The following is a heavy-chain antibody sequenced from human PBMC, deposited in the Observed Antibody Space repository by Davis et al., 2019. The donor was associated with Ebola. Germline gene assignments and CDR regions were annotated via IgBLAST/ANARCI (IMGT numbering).Heavy chain of an antibody. Sequence: ASVKVSCKASGYTFTGYYMHWVRQAPGQGLEWMGWINPNSGGTNYAQKFQGWVTMTRDTSISTAYMELSRLRSDDTAVYYCARAGYCGGDCFFFDYWGQGTLVTVSS. CDR3: ARAGYCGGDCFFFDY. CDR1: GYTFTGYY. CDR2: INPNSGGT. J-gene: IGHJ4*02. D-gene: IGHD2-21*01. V-gene: IGHV1-2*04.